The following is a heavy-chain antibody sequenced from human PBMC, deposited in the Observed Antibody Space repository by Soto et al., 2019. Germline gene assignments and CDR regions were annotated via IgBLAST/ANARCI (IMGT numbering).Heavy chain of an antibody. CDR3: ARFRDTDASYYGYFDL. CDR2: ISSSSSYT. CDR1: GFTFSDYY. D-gene: IGHD5-18*01. J-gene: IGHJ2*01. V-gene: IGHV3-11*06. Sequence: GGSLRLSCAASGFTFSDYYMSWIRQAPGKGLEWVSYISSSSSYTNYAGSVKGRFTISRDNAKNSLYLQMNSLRAEDTAVYYCARFRDTDASYYGYFDLWGRGTLVTVSS.